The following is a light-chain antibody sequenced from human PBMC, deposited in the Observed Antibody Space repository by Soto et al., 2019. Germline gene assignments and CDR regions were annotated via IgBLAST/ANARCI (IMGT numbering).Light chain of an antibody. CDR3: ATWDDSLNKEV. J-gene: IGLJ2*01. Sequence: QSVLTQPPSVPGAPRQRVTISCSGSSSNIGNKPVNWYQQLPGKAPRLLIYYDDLLPSGVSDRFSGSKSGTSASLAISGLQSEDEADYYCATWDDSLNKEVFGGGTKVTVL. V-gene: IGLV1-36*01. CDR2: YDD. CDR1: SSNIGNKP.